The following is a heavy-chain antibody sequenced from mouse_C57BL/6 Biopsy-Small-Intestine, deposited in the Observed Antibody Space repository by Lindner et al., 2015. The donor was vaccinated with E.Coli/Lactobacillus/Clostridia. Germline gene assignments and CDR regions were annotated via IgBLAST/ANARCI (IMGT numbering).Heavy chain of an antibody. D-gene: IGHD1-1*01. J-gene: IGHJ2*01. Sequence: VQLQESGGGLVKPGGSLKLSCAASGFTFSDYGMHWVRQAPEKGLEWVAYISSGSTTIYYADTVKGRFTISRDNAKNTLFLQMTSLRSEDAAMYYCARWGYYYATYSYYFDYWGQGTTLTVSS. CDR3: ARWGYYYATYSYYFDY. V-gene: IGHV5-17*01. CDR1: GFTFSDYG. CDR2: ISSGSTTI.